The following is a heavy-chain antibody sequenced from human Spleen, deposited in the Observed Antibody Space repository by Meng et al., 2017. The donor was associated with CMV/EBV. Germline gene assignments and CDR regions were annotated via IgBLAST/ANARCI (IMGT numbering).Heavy chain of an antibody. Sequence: GESLKISCAASGFTFSSYSMNWVRQATGKGLEWVSAIGTAGDTYYPGSVKGRFTISRENAKNSLYLQMNSLRAGDTAVYYCARDLGGSSDYWGQGTLVTVSS. D-gene: IGHD1-26*01. CDR1: GFTFSSYS. CDR3: ARDLGGSSDY. J-gene: IGHJ4*02. V-gene: IGHV3-13*01. CDR2: IGTAGDT.